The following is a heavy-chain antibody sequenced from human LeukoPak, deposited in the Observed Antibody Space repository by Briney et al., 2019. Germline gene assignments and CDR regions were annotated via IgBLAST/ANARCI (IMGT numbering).Heavy chain of an antibody. D-gene: IGHD3-10*01. V-gene: IGHV3-11*03. CDR1: GFNFSDSY. Sequence: GGSLRLSCAASGFNFSDSYMSWIRQAPGKRLEWVSDIRSRSSYTNYADSVKGRFTISRDNAKNSLYLQMNSLRAEDTAVYYCAKYAAGSFSPYDFWGQGTMVTVSS. J-gene: IGHJ3*01. CDR2: IRSRSSYT. CDR3: AKYAAGSFSPYDF.